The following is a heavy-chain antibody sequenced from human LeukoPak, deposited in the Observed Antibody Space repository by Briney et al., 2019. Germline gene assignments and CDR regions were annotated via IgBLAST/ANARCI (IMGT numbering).Heavy chain of an antibody. CDR2: ISWNSGSI. J-gene: IGHJ4*02. CDR3: AKGAGDSYGYVPYYFDY. V-gene: IGHV3-9*03. Sequence: GRSLRLSCAASGFTFDDYAMHWVQQAPGKGLEWVSGISWNSGSIGYADSVKGRFTISRDNAKNSLYLQMNSLRAEDMALYYCAKGAGDSYGYVPYYFDYWGQGTLVTVSS. CDR1: GFTFDDYA. D-gene: IGHD5-18*01.